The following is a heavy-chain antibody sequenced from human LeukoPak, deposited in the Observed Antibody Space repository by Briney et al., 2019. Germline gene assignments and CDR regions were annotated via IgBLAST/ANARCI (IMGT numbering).Heavy chain of an antibody. CDR3: ATSSSSWYYFDY. CDR1: EFTFSSYA. D-gene: IGHD6-13*01. J-gene: IGHJ4*02. V-gene: IGHV3-23*01. CDR2: ISGSGGST. Sequence: GGSLRLSCAASEFTFSSYAMSWVRQAPGKGLEWVSAISGSGGSTYHADSVKGRFTISRDNSKNTLYLQMNSLRAEDTAVYYCATSSSSWYYFDYWGQGTLVTVSS.